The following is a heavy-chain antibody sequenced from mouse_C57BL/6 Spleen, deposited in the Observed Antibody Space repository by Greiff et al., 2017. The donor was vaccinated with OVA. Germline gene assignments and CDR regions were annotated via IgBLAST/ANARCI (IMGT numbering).Heavy chain of an antibody. V-gene: IGHV1-76*01. CDR2: IYPGSGNT. J-gene: IGHJ4*01. CDR1: GYTFTDYY. CDR3: ARDFYYGSSYYAMDY. Sequence: QVQLKQSGAELVRPGASVKLSCKASGYTFTDYYINWVKQRPGQGLEWIARIYPGSGNTYYTEKFKGKATLTADKSSSTAYMQLSSLTSEDSAVYFCARDFYYGSSYYAMDYWGQGTSVTVSS. D-gene: IGHD1-1*01.